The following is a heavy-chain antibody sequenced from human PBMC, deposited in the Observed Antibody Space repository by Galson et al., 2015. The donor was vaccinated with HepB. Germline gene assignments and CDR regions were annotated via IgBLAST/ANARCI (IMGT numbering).Heavy chain of an antibody. D-gene: IGHD1-1*01. J-gene: IGHJ4*02. CDR2: IKEDGSEK. Sequence: SLRLSCAASGFTFSSFWMTWVRQAPGKGLEWVANIKEDGSEKYYVDSLKGRFTISRDNAKNSVYLQMNSLRAEDTAVYYCARDLVARGTNWPLDYWGQGTLVTVSS. CDR3: ARDLVARGTNWPLDY. V-gene: IGHV3-7*03. CDR1: GFTFSSFW.